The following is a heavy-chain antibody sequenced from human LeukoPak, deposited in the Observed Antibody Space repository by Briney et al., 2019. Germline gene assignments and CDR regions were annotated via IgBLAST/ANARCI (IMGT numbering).Heavy chain of an antibody. D-gene: IGHD1-26*01. V-gene: IGHV3-21*01. CDR2: ISSSSSYI. CDR1: GFTFSSYS. Sequence: PGGSLRLSCAASGFTFSSYSMNWVRQAPGKGLEWVSSISSSSSYIYYADSVKGRFTISRDNAKNSLYLQMNSLRAEDTEVHYCARDSASYYPDAFDIWGQVTMVTVSS. CDR3: ARDSASYYPDAFDI. J-gene: IGHJ3*02.